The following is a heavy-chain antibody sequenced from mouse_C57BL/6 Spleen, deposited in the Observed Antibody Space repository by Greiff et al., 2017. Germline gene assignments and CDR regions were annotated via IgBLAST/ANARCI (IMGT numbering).Heavy chain of an antibody. Sequence: QVQLQQPGAELVMPGASVKLSCKASGYTFTSYWMHWVKQRPGQGLEWIGEIDPSDSSTNYNQKFKGKSTLTVDKSSSTAYMQLSSLTSEDSAVYYCARRDYGSSFYWYFDVWGTGTTVTVSS. D-gene: IGHD1-1*01. CDR1: GYTFTSYW. CDR2: IDPSDSST. CDR3: ARRDYGSSFYWYFDV. J-gene: IGHJ1*03. V-gene: IGHV1-69*01.